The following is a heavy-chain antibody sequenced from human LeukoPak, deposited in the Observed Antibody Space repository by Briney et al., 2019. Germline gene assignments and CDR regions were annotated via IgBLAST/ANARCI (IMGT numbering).Heavy chain of an antibody. CDR3: VTDLRAGYYYDRGLSGH. Sequence: PGGSLRLSCITSGFSSSTYAMSWVRQAPGKGLEWVSAISSGGDYTYYADSVKGRFTISRDNSRNTLYLQINSLRADDTAVYYCVTDLRAGYYYDRGLSGHWGQGTLATVSS. J-gene: IGHJ4*02. D-gene: IGHD3-22*01. V-gene: IGHV3-23*01. CDR1: GFSSSTYA. CDR2: ISSGGDYT.